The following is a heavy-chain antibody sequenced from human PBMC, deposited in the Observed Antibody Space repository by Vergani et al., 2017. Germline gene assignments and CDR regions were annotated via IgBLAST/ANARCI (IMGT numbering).Heavy chain of an antibody. CDR2: IWYDGSND. D-gene: IGHD2-2*01. J-gene: IGHJ4*02. V-gene: IGHV3-33*01. CDR3: ASSRSSAGXYRN. CDR1: GFTFGSYA. Sequence: QVQLVESGGGVVQPGRSLRLSCAASGFTFGSYAMHWVRQAPGKGLEWVALIWYDGSNDYYADSVKGRFTVSRDNSKNTLYLQMNSLRAEDTAVYYCASSRSSAGXYRNWGQGTLVTVSS.